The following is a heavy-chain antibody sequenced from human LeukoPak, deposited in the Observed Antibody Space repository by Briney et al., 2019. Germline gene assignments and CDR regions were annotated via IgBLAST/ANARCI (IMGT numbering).Heavy chain of an antibody. J-gene: IGHJ5*02. V-gene: IGHV4-34*01. CDR2: INHSGST. CDR1: GGSFSGYY. Sequence: SETLSLTCAVYGGSFSGYYWSWIRQPPGKGLEWIGEINHSGSTNYNPSLKSRVTISVDTSKNQFSLKLSSVTAADTAVYYCARAPSYYVSGSYRSSNWFDPWGQGTLVTVSS. D-gene: IGHD3-10*01. CDR3: ARAPSYYVSGSYRSSNWFDP.